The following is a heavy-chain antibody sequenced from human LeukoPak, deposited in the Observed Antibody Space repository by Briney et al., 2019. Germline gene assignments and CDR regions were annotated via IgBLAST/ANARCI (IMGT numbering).Heavy chain of an antibody. V-gene: IGHV3-23*01. D-gene: IGHD2-2*02. CDR2: ISGSGGST. J-gene: IGHJ4*02. CDR3: AKDSGYLYCSSTSCYTNY. CDR1: GFTFSSYA. Sequence: PGGSLRLSCAASGFTFSSYAMSWVRQAPGKGLEWVSAISGSGGSTYYADSVKGRFTISRDNSKNTLYLQMDSLRAEDTAVYYCAKDSGYLYCSSTSCYTNYWGQGTLVTVSS.